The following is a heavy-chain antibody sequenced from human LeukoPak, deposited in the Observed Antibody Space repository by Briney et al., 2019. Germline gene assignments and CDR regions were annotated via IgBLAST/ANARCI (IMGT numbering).Heavy chain of an antibody. CDR3: ARDRADYYDSSGYLYYFDY. V-gene: IGHV3-7*05. CDR2: IKQDGSEK. D-gene: IGHD3-22*01. Sequence: PGGSLRLSCAASGFTFSSYWMSWVRQAPGKGLEWVANIKQDGSEKYYVDSVKGRFTISRDNAKNSLYLQMNSLRAEDTAVYYCARDRADYYDSSGYLYYFDYWGRGTLVTVSS. CDR1: GFTFSSYW. J-gene: IGHJ4*02.